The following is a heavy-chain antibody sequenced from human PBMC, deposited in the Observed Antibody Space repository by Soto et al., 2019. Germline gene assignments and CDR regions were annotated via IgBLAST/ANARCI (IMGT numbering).Heavy chain of an antibody. V-gene: IGHV4-39*01. CDR2: IYYSGST. J-gene: IGHJ3*02. CDR1: GGSISSSSYY. CDR3: AKGGSGSYSNAFDI. Sequence: QLQLQESGPGLVKPSETLSLTCTVSGGSISSSSYYWGWIRQPPGKGLEWIGSIYYSGSTYYNPSLKSRVTISVATSKIQLSLKLSSVAAAATDVYYCAKGGSGSYSNAFDIWGQGTIVTVSS. D-gene: IGHD3-10*01.